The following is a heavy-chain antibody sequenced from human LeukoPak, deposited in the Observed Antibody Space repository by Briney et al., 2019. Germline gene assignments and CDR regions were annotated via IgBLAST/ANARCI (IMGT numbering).Heavy chain of an antibody. CDR2: ISYDGSNK. CDR3: ARDGFLITFGGVIS. CDR1: GFTFSTYA. V-gene: IGHV3-30*04. Sequence: GGSLRLSCAASGFTFSTYAIHWVRQAPGKGLEWVAVISYDGSNKFYADSVKGRFTISRDNSKNTLYLEMNSLRAEDTAIYYFARDGFLITFGGVISWGQGTLVTVSS. D-gene: IGHD3-16*02. J-gene: IGHJ5*02.